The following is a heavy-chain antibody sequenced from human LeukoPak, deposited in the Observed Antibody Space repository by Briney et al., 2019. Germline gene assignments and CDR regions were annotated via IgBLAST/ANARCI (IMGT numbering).Heavy chain of an antibody. V-gene: IGHV3-30*02. D-gene: IGHD2-2*01. Sequence: GGSLRLSCAASGFTFSSYAMSWVRQAPGKGLEWVAFIRYDGSNKYYADSVKGRFTISRDNSKNTLYLQMNSLRAEDTAVYYCAKAPHMMLSSSTSEVYYYYYMDVWGKGTTVTVSS. CDR3: AKAPHMMLSSSTSEVYYYYYMDV. J-gene: IGHJ6*03. CDR2: IRYDGSNK. CDR1: GFTFSSYA.